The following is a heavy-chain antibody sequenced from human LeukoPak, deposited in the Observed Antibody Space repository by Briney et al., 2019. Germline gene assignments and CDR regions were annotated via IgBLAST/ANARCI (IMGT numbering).Heavy chain of an antibody. D-gene: IGHD2-8*02. Sequence: SETLSLTCAVSGYSTSSGYYWGWIRQPPGKGLEWIGSIYHSGSTYYNPSLKSRVTISVDTSKNQFSLKLSSVTAADTAVYYCARVSTGWFDPWGRGTLVTVSS. CDR3: ARVSTGWFDP. J-gene: IGHJ5*02. CDR1: GYSTSSGYY. V-gene: IGHV4-38-2*01. CDR2: IYHSGST.